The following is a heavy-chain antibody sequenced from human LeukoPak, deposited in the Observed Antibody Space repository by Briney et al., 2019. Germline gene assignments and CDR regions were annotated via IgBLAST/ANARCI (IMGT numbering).Heavy chain of an antibody. CDR2: INPSGGST. CDR1: GFTFTSSA. V-gene: IGHV1-46*01. CDR3: ARYSRGIAVAGGGELDY. D-gene: IGHD6-19*01. J-gene: IGHJ4*02. Sequence: EASVKVSCKASGFTFTSSAVHWVRQAPGQGLEWLGIINPSGGSTSYAQKFQGRVTMTRDTSTSTVYMELSSLRSEDTAVYYCARYSRGIAVAGGGELDYWGQGTLVTVSS.